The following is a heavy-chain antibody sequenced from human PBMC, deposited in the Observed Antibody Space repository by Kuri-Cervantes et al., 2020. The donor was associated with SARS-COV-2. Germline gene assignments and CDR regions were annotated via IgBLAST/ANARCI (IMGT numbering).Heavy chain of an antibody. V-gene: IGHV4-34*01. CDR3: ARMQELPGVGNYYGMEV. J-gene: IGHJ6*02. CDR2: INHSGST. CDR1: GGSISSYY. D-gene: IGHD3-10*01. Sequence: GSLSLTCTVSGGSISSYYWSWIRQPPGKGLEWMGEINHSGSTNYNPSLKSRVTISVDTSKSQFSLKLSSVTAADTAVYYCARMQELPGVGNYYGMEVWGQGSTVTVSS.